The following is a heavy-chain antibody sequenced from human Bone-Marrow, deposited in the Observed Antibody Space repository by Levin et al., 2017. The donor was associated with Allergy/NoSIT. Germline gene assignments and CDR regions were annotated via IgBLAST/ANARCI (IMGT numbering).Heavy chain of an antibody. CDR2: TNGDGSTT. V-gene: IGHV3-74*01. CDR1: GFTLSNYW. Sequence: GGSLRLSCAASGFTLSNYWIHWVRQAPGKGLVWVSRTNGDGSTTSYADSVEGRFTVSRDNAKNMVYLQMNSLRAEDTAVYYCARVESFNYGLDYLDVWGRGTTVTVSS. CDR3: ARVESFNYGLDYLDV. J-gene: IGHJ6*03. D-gene: IGHD4-17*01.